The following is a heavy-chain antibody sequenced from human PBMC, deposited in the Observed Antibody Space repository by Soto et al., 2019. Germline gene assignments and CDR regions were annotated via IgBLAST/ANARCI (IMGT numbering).Heavy chain of an antibody. D-gene: IGHD6-13*01. V-gene: IGHV1-3*01. J-gene: IGHJ5*02. CDR3: VRRHVSATGIDWFDP. CDR1: GYTFTRYG. CDR2: INAANGDT. Sequence: ASVKVSCKASGYTFTRYGIHWVRQAPGQRLEWMGWINAANGDTKYSPKFQGRVTITRDTSASTAYMELSSLRSEDTAVYYCVRRHVSATGIDWFDPWGQGTLVTVSS.